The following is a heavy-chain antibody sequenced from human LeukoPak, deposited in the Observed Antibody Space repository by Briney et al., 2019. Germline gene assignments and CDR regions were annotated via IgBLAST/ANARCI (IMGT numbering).Heavy chain of an antibody. CDR3: AKDKYYGSGSDY. J-gene: IGHJ4*02. V-gene: IGHV3-23*01. D-gene: IGHD3-10*01. Sequence: GGSLRLSCAASGSTFSTYGMHWVRQAPGKGLEWVSAISGSGGSTYYADSVKGRFTISRDNSKNTLYLQMNSLRAEDTAVYYCAKDKYYGSGSDYWGQGTLVTVSS. CDR2: ISGSGGST. CDR1: GSTFSTYG.